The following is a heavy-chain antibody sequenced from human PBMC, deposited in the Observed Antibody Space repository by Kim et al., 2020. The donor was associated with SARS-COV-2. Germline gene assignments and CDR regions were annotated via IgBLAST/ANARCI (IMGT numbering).Heavy chain of an antibody. V-gene: IGHV4-59*08. J-gene: IGHJ4*02. Sequence: TNYNPSPKSRVTISVDTSKNQFSLKLSSVTAADTAVYYCARRAGGLLDYWGQGTLVTVSS. CDR2: T. CDR3: ARRAGGLLDY.